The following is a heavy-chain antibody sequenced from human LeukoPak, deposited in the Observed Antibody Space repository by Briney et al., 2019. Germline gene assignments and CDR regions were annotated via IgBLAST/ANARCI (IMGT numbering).Heavy chain of an antibody. CDR2: IYPGDSDT. D-gene: IGHD5-12*01. CDR1: GYRFTNYW. CDR3: ARPVGGYAAV. V-gene: IGHV5-51*01. Sequence: GESLKISCKASGYRFTNYWIGWVRQMPGKGLEWMGLIYPGDSDTRHSPSFQGQVTMSVDKSTTTAYLQWNSLKASDSAMYYCARPVGGYAAVWGQGTLVTVSS. J-gene: IGHJ4*02.